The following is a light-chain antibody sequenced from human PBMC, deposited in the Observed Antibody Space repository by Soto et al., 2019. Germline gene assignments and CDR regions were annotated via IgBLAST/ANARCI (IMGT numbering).Light chain of an antibody. CDR3: QQRSSWPWK. Sequence: EIVLTQSPATLSLSPVEIASLFFRASQSVSSYLALYQPTPGQAPRLLMYDVSNRATGIPASFSGSGSGTDFTLTITSIEPEDFAVYYCQQRSSWPWKCGQGTKGDIK. CDR2: DVS. V-gene: IGKV3-11*01. CDR1: QSVSSY. J-gene: IGKJ1*01.